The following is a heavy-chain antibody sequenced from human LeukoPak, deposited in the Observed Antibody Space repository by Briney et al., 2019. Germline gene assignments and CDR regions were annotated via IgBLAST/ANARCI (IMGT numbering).Heavy chain of an antibody. V-gene: IGHV3-21*01. Sequence: GGSLRLSCAASGFTFSSYSMNWVRQAPGKGLEWVSSISSSSSYIYYADSVKGRFTTSRDNAKNSLYLQMNSLRAEDTAVYYCARPLSEGFDPWGQGTLVTVSS. J-gene: IGHJ5*02. CDR1: GFTFSSYS. CDR3: ARPLSEGFDP. D-gene: IGHD3-16*02. CDR2: ISSSSSYI.